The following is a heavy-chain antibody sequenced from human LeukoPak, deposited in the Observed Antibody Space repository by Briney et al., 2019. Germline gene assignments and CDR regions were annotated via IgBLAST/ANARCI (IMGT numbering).Heavy chain of an antibody. CDR3: AKDRRGNYYYYYMDV. Sequence: GGSLRLSCAASGFTFSSYEMNWVRQAPGKGLEWVSYISSSGSTIYYADSVKGRFTISRDNAKNTLYLQMNSLRAEDTAVYYCAKDRRGNYYYYYMDVWGKGTTVTISS. CDR1: GFTFSSYE. CDR2: ISSSGSTI. V-gene: IGHV3-48*03. J-gene: IGHJ6*03. D-gene: IGHD3-16*01.